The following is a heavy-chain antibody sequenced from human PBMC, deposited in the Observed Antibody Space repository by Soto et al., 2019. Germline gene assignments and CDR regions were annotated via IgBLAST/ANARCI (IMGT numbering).Heavy chain of an antibody. CDR2: INPNSGGT. Sequence: GDSVKVSCKASGYTFTGYYMHWVRQAPGQGLEWMGWINPNSGGTNYAQKFQGRVTMTRDTSISTAYMELSRLRSDDTAVYYCARDRGYYDSSGEYHALGYSGQGNLVTVSS. CDR1: GYTFTGYY. V-gene: IGHV1-2*02. D-gene: IGHD3-22*01. J-gene: IGHJ4*02. CDR3: ARDRGYYDSSGEYHALGY.